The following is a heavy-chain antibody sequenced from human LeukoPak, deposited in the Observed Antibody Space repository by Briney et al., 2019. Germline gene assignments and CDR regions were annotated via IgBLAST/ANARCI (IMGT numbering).Heavy chain of an antibody. D-gene: IGHD4-17*01. Sequence: SETLSLTCTVSGGSISSSSHYWGWVRQPPGKGLEWIGSIYYSGSTYYNPSLKSRVTISVDTSKNQFSLKLSSVAAADTAVYFCARAHWFLDYGDHPAVRNWFDPWGQGTLVTVSS. CDR1: GGSISSSSHY. CDR2: IYYSGST. J-gene: IGHJ5*02. V-gene: IGHV4-39*07. CDR3: ARAHWFLDYGDHPAVRNWFDP.